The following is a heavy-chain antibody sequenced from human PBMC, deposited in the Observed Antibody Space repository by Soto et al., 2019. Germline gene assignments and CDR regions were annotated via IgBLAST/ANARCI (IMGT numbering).Heavy chain of an antibody. CDR3: SAYSSGWYPDH. D-gene: IGHD6-19*01. V-gene: IGHV3-9*01. CDR1: GFTFDDYA. J-gene: IGHJ5*02. Sequence: EVQLVESGGGLVQPARSLRLSCAASGFTFDDYAMHWVRQAPGKGLEWVSGITWNSGKIGYADSVKGRFTISRDNAKKPVYLQMDSLTDDDTALYYCSAYSSGWYPDHWGQGTLVTVTS. CDR2: ITWNSGKI.